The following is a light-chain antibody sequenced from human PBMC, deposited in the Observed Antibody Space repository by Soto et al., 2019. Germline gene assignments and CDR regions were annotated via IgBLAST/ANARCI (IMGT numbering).Light chain of an antibody. CDR2: GAS. V-gene: IGKV3-20*01. Sequence: EIVLTQSPGTLSLSPGERATLSCRASQSVSSYYLAWYQQKPGQAPRLLIYGASSRATGIPDRFSGSGSGTDFTLTISRLEPEDFAVYYCQRYGSSPPVSFGPGTKVDIK. CDR3: QRYGSSPPVS. CDR1: QSVSSYY. J-gene: IGKJ3*01.